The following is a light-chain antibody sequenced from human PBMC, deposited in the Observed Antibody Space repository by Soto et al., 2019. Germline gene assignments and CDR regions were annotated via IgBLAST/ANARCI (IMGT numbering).Light chain of an antibody. J-gene: IGLJ1*01. CDR2: EVS. CDR1: SSDVGGYNY. CDR3: TSYTSSINYV. V-gene: IGLV2-14*01. Sequence: QCVLTAPSSLSGSPGQSITISCTGTSSDVGGYNYVSWYQQHPGKAPKLMIYEVSNRPSGVSNRFSGSKSGNTASLTISGLQAEDEADYYCTSYTSSINYVLGPGTKAHRP.